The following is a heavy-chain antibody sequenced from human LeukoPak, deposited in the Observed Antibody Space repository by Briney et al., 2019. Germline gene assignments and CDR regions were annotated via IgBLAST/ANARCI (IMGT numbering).Heavy chain of an antibody. D-gene: IGHD5-18*01. J-gene: IGHJ4*02. CDR1: GFTFSSYW. Sequence: GGSLRLSCAASGFTFSSYWMSWVRQAPGKGLEWVANINKDGGEKYYVDSVKGRFTISRDNAKNSLYLQMNSLRADDTAVYYCAKGGYSYGSADFGYWGQGTLVTVSS. CDR2: INKDGGEK. CDR3: AKGGYSYGSADFGY. V-gene: IGHV3-7*03.